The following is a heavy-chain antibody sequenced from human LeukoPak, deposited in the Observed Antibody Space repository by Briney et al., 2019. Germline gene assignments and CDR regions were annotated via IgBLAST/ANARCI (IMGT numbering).Heavy chain of an antibody. CDR2: IYYSGST. CDR1: GYSISSGYY. CDR3: ARGGQPYYDVLTGHGGAFDI. D-gene: IGHD3-9*01. V-gene: IGHV4-38-2*02. J-gene: IGHJ3*02. Sequence: YPSETLSLTCTVSGYSISSGYYWGWIRQPPGKGLEWIGSIYYSGSTYYNPSLKSRVTISVDTSKNQFSLKLSSVTAADTAVYYCARGGQPYYDVLTGHGGAFDIWGQGTMVTVSS.